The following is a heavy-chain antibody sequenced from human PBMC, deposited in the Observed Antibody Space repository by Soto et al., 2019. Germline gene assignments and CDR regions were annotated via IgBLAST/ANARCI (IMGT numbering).Heavy chain of an antibody. Sequence: QVQLVESGEGVVQPGRSLRLSCAASGFTFSSYGMHWVRQAPGKGLEWVAVISYDGSNKYYADSVKGRFTISRDNSKNTLYLQMNSLRAEDTAVYYCAKDSYCSGGSCSYLFDYWGQGTLVTVSS. CDR3: AKDSYCSGGSCSYLFDY. D-gene: IGHD2-15*01. J-gene: IGHJ4*02. V-gene: IGHV3-30*18. CDR2: ISYDGSNK. CDR1: GFTFSSYG.